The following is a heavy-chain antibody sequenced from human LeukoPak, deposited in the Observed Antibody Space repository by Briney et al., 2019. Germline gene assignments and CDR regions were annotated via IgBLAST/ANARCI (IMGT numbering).Heavy chain of an antibody. V-gene: IGHV3-53*01. J-gene: IGHJ4*02. CDR3: ARVWGGGYNYFDY. D-gene: IGHD5-24*01. Sequence: GWSLRLSCAASGFTVSSNYMSWVRQAPGKGLEWVSVIYSGGSTYYADSVKGRFTISRDNSKNTLYLRMNSLRAEDTAMYYCARVWGGGYNYFDYWGQGTLVTVSS. CDR2: IYSGGST. CDR1: GFTVSSNY.